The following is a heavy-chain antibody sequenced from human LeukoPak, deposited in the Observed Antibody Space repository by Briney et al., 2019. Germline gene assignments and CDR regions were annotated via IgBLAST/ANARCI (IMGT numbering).Heavy chain of an antibody. CDR3: ARDVDTTSHLNWFDP. Sequence: PGRSLRLSCAASGFNFTSYGMHWVRQAPGKGLEWVAVIWYHGGNENYADSVKGRFTISRDTSKNTLYLQMNSLRDEDTAMYYCARDVDTTSHLNWFDPWGQGTLVTVSA. J-gene: IGHJ5*02. V-gene: IGHV3-33*01. CDR1: GFNFTSYG. D-gene: IGHD2/OR15-2a*01. CDR2: IWYHGGNE.